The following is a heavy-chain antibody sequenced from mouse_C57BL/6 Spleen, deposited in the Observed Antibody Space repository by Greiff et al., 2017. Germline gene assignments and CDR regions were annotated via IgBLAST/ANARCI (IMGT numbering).Heavy chain of an antibody. D-gene: IGHD1-1*01. CDR3: ARYGDYCGSHYYAMDY. CDR2: INPSTGGT. Sequence: EVQLQQSGPELVKPGASVKISCKASGYSFTGYYMNWVKQSPEKSLEWIGEINPSTGGTTYNQKFKAKATLTVDKSSSTAYMQLKSLTAEDSAVYYCARYGDYCGSHYYAMDYWGQGTSVTVSS. CDR1: GYSFTGYY. J-gene: IGHJ4*01. V-gene: IGHV1-42*01.